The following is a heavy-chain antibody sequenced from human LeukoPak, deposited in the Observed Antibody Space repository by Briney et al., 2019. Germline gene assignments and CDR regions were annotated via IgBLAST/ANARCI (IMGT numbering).Heavy chain of an antibody. Sequence: PGGSLRLSCAASGFTLSDYHMNWVRQAPGTGLEWLSSITTTSHYIYYAGAVRGRFPISRDNAKNSLYLQMNSLRGEDTAVYYCARSGGPGTYHQLRYNWFDPWGQGTLVTVSS. D-gene: IGHD3-10*01. CDR2: ITTTSHYI. V-gene: IGHV3-21*01. CDR1: GFTLSDYH. J-gene: IGHJ5*02. CDR3: ARSGGPGTYHQLRYNWFDP.